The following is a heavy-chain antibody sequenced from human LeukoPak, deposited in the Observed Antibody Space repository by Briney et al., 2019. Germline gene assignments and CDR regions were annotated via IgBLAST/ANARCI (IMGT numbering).Heavy chain of an antibody. CDR2: IIPIFGTA. CDR3: ARERADSSGWFDLFDY. V-gene: IGHV1-69*05. J-gene: IGHJ4*02. D-gene: IGHD6-19*01. Sequence: GASVKVSCKASGGTFSSYAISWVRQAPGQGLEWMGRIIPIFGTANYAQKFQGRVTITTDESTSKAYMELSSLRSEDTAVYYCARERADSSGWFDLFDYWGQGALVTVSS. CDR1: GGTFSSYA.